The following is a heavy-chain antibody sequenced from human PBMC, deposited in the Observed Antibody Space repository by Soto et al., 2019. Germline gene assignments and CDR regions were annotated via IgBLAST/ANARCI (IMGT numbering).Heavy chain of an antibody. D-gene: IGHD2-2*01. J-gene: IGHJ2*01. V-gene: IGHV1-69*12. CDR2: IIPIFGTA. CDR3: ASRYCISTSCSFNWYFDL. Sequence: QVQLVQSGAEVKKPGSSVKVSCKASGGTFSSYAISWVRQAPGQGLEWMGGIIPIFGTANYAQKFQGRVTITADESTSTAYMELSSLRSEDTAVYYCASRYCISTSCSFNWYFDLWGRGTLVTVSS. CDR1: GGTFSSYA.